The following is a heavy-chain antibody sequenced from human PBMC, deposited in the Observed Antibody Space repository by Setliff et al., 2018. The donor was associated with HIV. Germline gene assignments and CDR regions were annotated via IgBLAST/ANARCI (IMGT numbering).Heavy chain of an antibody. J-gene: IGHJ4*02. D-gene: IGHD3-10*01. V-gene: IGHV4-59*05. Sequence: SETLSLTCTVSGGSISTYYWSWIRQPPGKGLEWIGSIYYSGSTYYNPSLKSRVTISVDTSKNQFSLKLSFVTAADTAVYYCARGWFGGYYFDYWGQGTLVTVSS. CDR2: IYYSGST. CDR1: GGSISTYY. CDR3: ARGWFGGYYFDY.